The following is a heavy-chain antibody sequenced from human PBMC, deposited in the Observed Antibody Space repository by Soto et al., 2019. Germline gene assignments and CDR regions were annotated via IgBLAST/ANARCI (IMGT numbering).Heavy chain of an antibody. CDR2: NFPGDSDI. J-gene: IGHJ6*02. D-gene: IGHD1-1*01. Sequence: GESLKISCKGSGYSFTNYWIGWVRQMPGKGLEWMGVNFPGDSDIRYSPSFQGQVTISVDKSISTAYLQWNSLKASDTAMYYCARHGQPTKYYYYQYGLDVWGQGTTVTVSS. V-gene: IGHV5-51*01. CDR1: GYSFTNYW. CDR3: ARHGQPTKYYYYQYGLDV.